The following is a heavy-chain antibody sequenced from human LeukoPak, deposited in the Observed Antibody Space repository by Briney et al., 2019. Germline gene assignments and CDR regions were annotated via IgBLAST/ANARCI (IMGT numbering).Heavy chain of an antibody. CDR3: ARGGGGAATGFH. D-gene: IGHD1-1*01. J-gene: IGHJ4*02. Sequence: ASVKVSCKASGYTFTDYYIHWVRQAPGQGLEWMGWIIPNSGDTNYAQKFQGRVTMTRDTSITTAYIELTRLTSDDTAVYYCARGGGGAATGFHWGQGSLVTVSS. V-gene: IGHV1-2*02. CDR2: IIPNSGDT. CDR1: GYTFTDYY.